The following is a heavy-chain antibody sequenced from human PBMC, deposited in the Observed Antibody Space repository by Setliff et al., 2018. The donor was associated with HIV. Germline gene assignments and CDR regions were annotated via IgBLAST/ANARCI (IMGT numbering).Heavy chain of an antibody. CDR1: GGSVGSGSYY. CDR2: IYYSGST. J-gene: IGHJ4*02. Sequence: TLSLTCSVSGGSVGSGSYYWSWIRQSPGKGLGWLGYIYYSGSTTYNPSLRSRVTISIDTSKNQFSLNLRSVTAADTAVYYCARDPPGYGDSKDYWGQGKLVTVSS. V-gene: IGHV4-61*01. D-gene: IGHD4-17*01. CDR3: ARDPPGYGDSKDY.